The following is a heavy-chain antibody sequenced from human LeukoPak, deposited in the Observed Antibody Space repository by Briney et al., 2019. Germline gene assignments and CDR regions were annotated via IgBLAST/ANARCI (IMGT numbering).Heavy chain of an antibody. CDR1: GFTFSSYG. Sequence: PGTSLRLSCAASGFTFSSYGMHWVRQAPGKGLEWVAVISNEGSRKYYVDSVKGRFTVSRDNAKNSLYLQMNSLRAEDTAVYYCARRGVTPPGAIPGSAFDMWGQGTRVTVSS. CDR2: ISNEGSRK. J-gene: IGHJ3*02. D-gene: IGHD2-2*02. V-gene: IGHV3-30*03. CDR3: ARRGVTPPGAIPGSAFDM.